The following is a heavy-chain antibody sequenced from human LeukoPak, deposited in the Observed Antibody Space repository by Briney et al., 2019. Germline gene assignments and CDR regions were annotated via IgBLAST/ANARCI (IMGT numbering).Heavy chain of an antibody. CDR3: ARGGEYYYGSGSYPNWFDP. J-gene: IGHJ5*02. CDR1: GGSISSSNYY. V-gene: IGHV4-39*07. D-gene: IGHD3-10*01. Sequence: SETLSLTCTVSGGSISSSNYYWSWIRQPPGKGLEWIGEINHSGSTKYNPSLKSRVTISVDTSKNQFSLKLSSVTAADTAVYYCARGGEYYYGSGSYPNWFDPWGQGTLVTVSS. CDR2: INHSGST.